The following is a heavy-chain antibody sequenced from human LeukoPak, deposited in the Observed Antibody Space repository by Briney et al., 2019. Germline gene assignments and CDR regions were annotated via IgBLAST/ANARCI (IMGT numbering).Heavy chain of an antibody. V-gene: IGHV3-15*05. Sequence: GGSLRLACAASGFSISNDWMSWVRQAPGKGLEWVARVKSRSAGETTDYAAPVKGRFTISRDDSKNTLYLQMNSLKTEDTAVYYCTLIQGWGSGSYYRDFWGQGTLVTVSS. D-gene: IGHD3-10*01. J-gene: IGHJ4*02. CDR3: TLIQGWGSGSYYRDF. CDR1: GFSISNDW. CDR2: VKSRSAGETT.